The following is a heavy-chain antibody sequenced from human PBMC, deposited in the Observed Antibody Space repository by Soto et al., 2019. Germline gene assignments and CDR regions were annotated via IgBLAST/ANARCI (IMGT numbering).Heavy chain of an antibody. D-gene: IGHD4-4*01. V-gene: IGHV4-34*08. CDR1: GGTFSGYF. Sequence: SETLSLTCAVYGGTFSGYFWTWVRQPPGKGLEWIGEIEHNGNNNINPALKSRVTMSVDTSKIQISLTLTSVTAADTAVYYCATNYAYYYYYGMDVWGQGTTVTVSS. CDR3: ATNYAYYYYYGMDV. CDR2: IEHNGNN. J-gene: IGHJ6*02.